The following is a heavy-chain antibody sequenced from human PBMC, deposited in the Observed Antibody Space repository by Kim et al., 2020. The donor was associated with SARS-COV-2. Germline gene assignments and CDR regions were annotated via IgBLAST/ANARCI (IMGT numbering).Heavy chain of an antibody. J-gene: IGHJ4*02. CDR3: ARDLEWSHGSGSKELDY. CDR2: IKQDGSEK. V-gene: IGHV3-7*05. Sequence: GGSLRLSCAASGFTFSSYWMSWVRQAPGKGLEWVANIKQDGSEKYYVDSVKGRFTISRDNAKKSLYLQMNSLRAEDTAVYYCARDLEWSHGSGSKELDYWGQGTLVTVSS. CDR1: GFTFSSYW. D-gene: IGHD3-10*01.